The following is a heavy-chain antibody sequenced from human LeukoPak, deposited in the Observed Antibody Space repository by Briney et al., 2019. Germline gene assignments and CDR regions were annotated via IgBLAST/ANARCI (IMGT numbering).Heavy chain of an antibody. J-gene: IGHJ4*02. D-gene: IGHD4-17*01. CDR2: IWYDGSNK. CDR1: GLTFSSYG. CDR3: ARDLTGATVTTYFDY. V-gene: IGHV3-33*01. Sequence: GGSLRLSCAASGLTFSSYGMHWVRQAPGKGLEWVAVIWYDGSNKYYADSVKGRFTISRDNSKNTLYLQMNSLRAEDTAVYYCARDLTGATVTTYFDYWGQGTLVTVPS.